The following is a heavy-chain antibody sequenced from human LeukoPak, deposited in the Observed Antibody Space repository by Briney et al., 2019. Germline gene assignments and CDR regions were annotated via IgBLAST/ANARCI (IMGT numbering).Heavy chain of an antibody. CDR2: ISTSSSYI. J-gene: IGHJ3*02. CDR3: ARTPPNYSGDASDI. Sequence: GGSLRLSCAASGFTFSTYYMNWVRQAPGKGLEWVSSISTSSSYIYYADAVKGRFTISRDNAKNSLYLQINSLRAEDTAVYYCARTPPNYSGDASDIWGQGTMVTVSS. CDR1: GFTFSTYY. V-gene: IGHV3-21*01. D-gene: IGHD5-24*01.